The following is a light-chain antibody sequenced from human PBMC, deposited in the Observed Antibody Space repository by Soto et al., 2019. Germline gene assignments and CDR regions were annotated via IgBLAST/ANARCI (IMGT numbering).Light chain of an antibody. CDR1: SSDVGGYSY. Sequence: SVLTQPASVSGSPGQSIAISCTGTSSDVGGYSYVSWYQQQPGKAPKLVISDVSNRPSGVSDRFSGSKSGNTASLTISGLQTEDEADYYCAPYTTSSTYVFGTGTKVTVL. CDR3: APYTTSSTYV. J-gene: IGLJ1*01. V-gene: IGLV2-14*01. CDR2: DVS.